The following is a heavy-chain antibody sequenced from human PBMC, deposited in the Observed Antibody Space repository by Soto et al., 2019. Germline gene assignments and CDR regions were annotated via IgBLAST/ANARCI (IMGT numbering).Heavy chain of an antibody. D-gene: IGHD3-10*01. CDR3: AKDRLVRGVPPLHLGDQNWFDP. CDR1: GFTFSSYA. V-gene: IGHV3-23*01. Sequence: HPGGSLRLSCAASGFTFSSYAMSWVRQAPGKGLEWVSAISGSGGSTYYADSVKGRFTISRDNSKNTLYLQMNSLRAEDTAVYYCAKDRLVRGVPPLHLGDQNWFDPWGQGTLVTVSS. J-gene: IGHJ5*02. CDR2: ISGSGGST.